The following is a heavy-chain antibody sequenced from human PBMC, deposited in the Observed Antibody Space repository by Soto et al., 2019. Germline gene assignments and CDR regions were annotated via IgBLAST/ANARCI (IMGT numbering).Heavy chain of an antibody. CDR1: GFPFSNHG. CDR3: ARESSSGRRDRIDY. CDR2: IWYDGTNR. J-gene: IGHJ4*02. V-gene: IGHV3-33*01. Sequence: QVKLVESGGGVVQPGRSLRLSCAASGFPFSNHGMHWVRQAPGKGLEWVTVIWYDGTNRFYADSVKGRFTISRDISENTVFLQMNSLRAEDTAVYYCARESSSGRRDRIDYWGQGTLVTVSS. D-gene: IGHD6-19*01.